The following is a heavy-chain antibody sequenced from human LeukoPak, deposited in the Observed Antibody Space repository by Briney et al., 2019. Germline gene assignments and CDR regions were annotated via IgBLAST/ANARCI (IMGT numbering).Heavy chain of an antibody. CDR2: INPNSGGT. J-gene: IGHJ4*02. CDR3: ARVVVGVKRRVQQLDYYFDY. Sequence: ALVKVSCKASGYTFTGYYMHWVRQAPGQGLEWMGWINPNSGGTNYAQKFQGRVTMTRDTSISTAYMELSRLRSDDTAVYYCARVVVGVKRRVQQLDYYFDYWGQGTLVTVSS. V-gene: IGHV1-2*02. D-gene: IGHD6-13*01. CDR1: GYTFTGYY.